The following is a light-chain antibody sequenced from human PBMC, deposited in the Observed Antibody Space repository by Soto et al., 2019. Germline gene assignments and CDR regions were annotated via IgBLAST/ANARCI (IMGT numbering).Light chain of an antibody. Sequence: ENVLTPSPCTLSLSPGESATLSCRASQSVETFLAWFQHKAGQAPRLLIFGASTRAAGVPARFSGGGSGTEFTLTIDSLRSEDFAVYFCQQYHAWPPGTFGGGTKV. CDR1: QSVETF. V-gene: IGKV3-15*01. CDR3: QQYHAWPPGT. CDR2: GAS. J-gene: IGKJ4*01.